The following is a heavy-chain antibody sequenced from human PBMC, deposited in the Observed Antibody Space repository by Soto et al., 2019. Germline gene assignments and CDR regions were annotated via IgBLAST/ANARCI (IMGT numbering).Heavy chain of an antibody. D-gene: IGHD7-27*01. CDR2: MNPNSGNT. CDR3: ARASQTGAYYYYYGMDV. Sequence: AAVNGSCKASGYTFTSYGINWVRQATGQGLEWMGWMNPNSGNTGYAQKFQGRVTMTRNTSISTAYMELSSLRSDDTAVYYCARASQTGAYYYYYGMDVWGQGTTVTVSS. J-gene: IGHJ6*02. V-gene: IGHV1-8*01. CDR1: GYTFTSYG.